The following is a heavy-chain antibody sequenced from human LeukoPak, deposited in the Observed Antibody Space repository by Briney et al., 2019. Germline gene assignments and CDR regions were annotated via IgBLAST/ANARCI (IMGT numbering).Heavy chain of an antibody. CDR3: ARDLEPITMIENPSPHY. CDR1: GYTFTSYG. J-gene: IGHJ4*02. V-gene: IGHV1-18*01. D-gene: IGHD3-22*01. CDR2: ISAYNGNT. Sequence: ASVKASCKASGYTFTSYGISWVRQAPGQGLEWMGWISAYNGNTNYAQKLQGRVTMTTDTSTSTAYMELRSLRSDDTAVYYCARDLEPITMIENPSPHYWGQGTLVTVSS.